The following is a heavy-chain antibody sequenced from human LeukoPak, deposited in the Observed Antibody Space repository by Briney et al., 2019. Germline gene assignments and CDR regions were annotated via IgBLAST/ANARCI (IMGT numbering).Heavy chain of an antibody. CDR2: TKLDGSEK. CDR1: GFTFGKYW. J-gene: IGHJ4*02. Sequence: GGSLRLSCVASGFTFGKYWMSWVRQAPGKGLEWVANTKLDGSEKNYVDSVKGRFTISRDNTKNSLYLQMNSLRVEDTAVFYCARDQYDTWSRRGNFDSWGQGTLVIVSS. CDR3: ARDQYDTWSRRGNFDS. D-gene: IGHD3-3*01. V-gene: IGHV3-7*03.